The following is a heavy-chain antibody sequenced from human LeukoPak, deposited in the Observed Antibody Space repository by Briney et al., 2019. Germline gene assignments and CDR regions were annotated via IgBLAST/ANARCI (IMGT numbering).Heavy chain of an antibody. D-gene: IGHD3-10*01. CDR3: TRASWDY. Sequence: PGGSLRLSCAASGFTVSTDYMSWVRQAPGKGLEWLSVIYSDGGTYYADSVKGRFTTSRDNSKNMLYLQMNSLRAEDTAVYYCTRASWDYWGQGTLVTVSS. CDR2: IYSDGGT. V-gene: IGHV3-66*01. J-gene: IGHJ4*02. CDR1: GFTVSTDY.